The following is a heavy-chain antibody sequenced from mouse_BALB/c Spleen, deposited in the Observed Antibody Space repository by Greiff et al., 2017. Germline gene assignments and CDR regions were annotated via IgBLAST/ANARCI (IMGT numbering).Heavy chain of an antibody. CDR1: GYTFTSYD. CDR2: IFPGDGST. V-gene: IGHV1-85*01. J-gene: IGHJ2*01. Sequence: VHLVESGAELVKPGASVKLSCKASGYTFTSYDINWVRQRPEQGLEWLGWIFPGDGSTKYNEKFKGKATLTTDKSSSTAYMQLSRLTSEDSAVYFCARRPSTVVAHNFDYWGQGTTLTVSS. D-gene: IGHD1-1*01. CDR3: ARRPSTVVAHNFDY.